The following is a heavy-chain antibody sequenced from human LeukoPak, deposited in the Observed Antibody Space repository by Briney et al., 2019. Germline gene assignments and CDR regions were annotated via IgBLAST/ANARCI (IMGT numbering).Heavy chain of an antibody. CDR1: GGTFSSYA. V-gene: IGHV1-69*04. J-gene: IGHJ4*02. CDR2: IIPILGIA. D-gene: IGHD6-13*01. CDR3: AREGIEQQLLLDY. Sequence: SVKVSCKASGGTFSSYAISWVRQAPGQGLEWMGRIIPILGIANYAQKFQGRVTITADESTSTAYMELSSLRSEDTAVYYCAREGIEQQLLLDYWGQGTLVTVSS.